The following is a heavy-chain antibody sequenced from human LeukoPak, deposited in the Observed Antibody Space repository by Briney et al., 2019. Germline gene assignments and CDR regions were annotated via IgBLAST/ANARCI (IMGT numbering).Heavy chain of an antibody. CDR1: GFTFRNYD. CDR2: ISSSSGTI. Sequence: PGGSLSLSCAASGFTFRNYDMNWVRQAPGKGLEWISYISSSSGTIQYADSVKGRFTISRDNAENSVYLQMNDLRAEDTAVYYCATDGSQWNRWTHRDWWGQGTLVTVSS. V-gene: IGHV3-48*04. CDR3: ATDGSQWNRWTHRDW. J-gene: IGHJ4*02. D-gene: IGHD1-1*01.